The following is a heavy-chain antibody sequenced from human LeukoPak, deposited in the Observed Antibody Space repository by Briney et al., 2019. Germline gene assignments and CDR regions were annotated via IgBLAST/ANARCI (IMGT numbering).Heavy chain of an antibody. CDR1: GFTFSSYG. J-gene: IGHJ4*02. CDR3: AKDDLDYGETIYYFDY. CDR2: IRYDGSNK. V-gene: IGHV3-30*02. D-gene: IGHD4-17*01. Sequence: GGSLRLSCAASGFTFSSYGMHWVRQAPGKGLEWVAFIRYDGSNKYYADSVKGRFTISRDNSKNTLYLQMNSLRAEDTAVYYCAKDDLDYGETIYYFDYWGQGTLVTVSS.